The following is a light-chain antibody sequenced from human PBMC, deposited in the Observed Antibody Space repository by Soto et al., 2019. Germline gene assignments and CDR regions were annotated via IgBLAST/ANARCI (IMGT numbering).Light chain of an antibody. CDR2: EVS. CDR3: SPYPATNTYV. J-gene: IGLJ1*01. Sequence: QSVLTQPASVSGSPGQSITVSCTGTTSDVGNYNNVSWYQQHPGKAPKPMIYEVSYQSTGASNRFSGTKSVNTAHLTISGLQGEDEAEYYGSPYPATNTYVDGSGTKVT. V-gene: IGLV2-14*01. CDR1: TSDVGNYNN.